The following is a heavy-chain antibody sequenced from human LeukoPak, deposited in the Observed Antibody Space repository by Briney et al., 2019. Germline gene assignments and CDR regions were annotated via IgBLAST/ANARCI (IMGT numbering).Heavy chain of an antibody. V-gene: IGHV3-20*04. D-gene: IGHD5-18*01. CDR3: ARARYREDSYGYAGGFYYMDV. Sequence: GGSLRLSCAASGFTFDDYGMSWVRQAPGKGLEWVSGINWNGGSTGYADSVKGRFTISRDNAKNSLYLQMNSLRAEDTAVYYCARARYREDSYGYAGGFYYMDVWGKGTTVTVSS. CDR2: INWNGGST. CDR1: GFTFDDYG. J-gene: IGHJ6*03.